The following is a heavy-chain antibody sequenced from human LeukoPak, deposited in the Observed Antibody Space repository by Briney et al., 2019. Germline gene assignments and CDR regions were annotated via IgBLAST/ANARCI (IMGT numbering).Heavy chain of an antibody. D-gene: IGHD5-24*01. V-gene: IGHV4-34*01. CDR2: IDHRGDT. CDR1: GGSFSRYY. Sequence: SETLSLTCAVYGGSFSRYYWSWIRRSPGKGLEWIAEIDHRGDTNYNPSVKSRVTISVDTSKNQFSLEVRSLSAADTAVYYCARGATISETGYFDFWGQGTLVTVSS. J-gene: IGHJ4*03. CDR3: ARGATISETGYFDF.